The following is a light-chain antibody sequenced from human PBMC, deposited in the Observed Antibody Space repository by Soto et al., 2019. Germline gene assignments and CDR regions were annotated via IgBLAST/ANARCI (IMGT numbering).Light chain of an antibody. CDR1: SSHIGSSNL. V-gene: IGLV2-23*01. CDR2: EGN. Sequence: QSVLTQPASVSGSPGQSITISSTASSSHIGSSNLVSWYQHHSGKAPKLIIYEGNKRPSGVSNRFSGSKSGKTASLTISGLQAEDEGTYYCCSYAVSSPLYVFGTGTKLTVL. CDR3: CSYAVSSPLYV. J-gene: IGLJ1*01.